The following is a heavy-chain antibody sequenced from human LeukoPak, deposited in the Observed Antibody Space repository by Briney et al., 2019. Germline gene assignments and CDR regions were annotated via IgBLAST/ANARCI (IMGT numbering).Heavy chain of an antibody. CDR3: ATLRRSGWYIGD. CDR1: GYTFSDYY. J-gene: IGHJ4*02. V-gene: IGHV1-2*02. CDR2: INPYSGGT. Sequence: ASVKVSCKASGYTFSDYYMHWVRQAPGQGLEWMGWINPYSGGTNYAEKFQGRVTMTRDTSMTTAYMELSSLRSDDTAMYYCATLRRSGWYIGDWGQETLVTVSS. D-gene: IGHD6-19*01.